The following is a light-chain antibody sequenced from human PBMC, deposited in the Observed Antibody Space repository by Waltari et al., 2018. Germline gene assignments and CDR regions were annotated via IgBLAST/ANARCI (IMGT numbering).Light chain of an antibody. Sequence: QSVLTQPPSASTAPGQKVTISCSGRGFNICLHYVYWDQPLPGTAPRLIISDNSDRPSGIPDRFSGSKSGASAALDITGLQTGDEADYYCGTWDDTLNSGIFGGGTKLTVL. J-gene: IGLJ2*01. V-gene: IGLV1-51*01. CDR2: DNS. CDR3: GTWDDTLNSGI. CDR1: GFNICLHY.